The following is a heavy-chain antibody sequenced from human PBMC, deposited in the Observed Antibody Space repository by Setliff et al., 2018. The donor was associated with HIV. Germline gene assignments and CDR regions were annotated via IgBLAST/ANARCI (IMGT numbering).Heavy chain of an antibody. CDR1: GYSISSGYY. V-gene: IGHV4-38-2*02. CDR3: ARDPYGITTRDWYFDL. CDR2: IYHSGST. Sequence: SETLSLTCTVSGYSISSGYYWGWIRQPPGKGLEWIGSIYHSGSTYYNPSLKSRVTISVDTSKNQFSLKLSSVTAADTAVYYCARDPYGITTRDWYFDLWGRGTLVTVFS. J-gene: IGHJ2*01. D-gene: IGHD3-10*01.